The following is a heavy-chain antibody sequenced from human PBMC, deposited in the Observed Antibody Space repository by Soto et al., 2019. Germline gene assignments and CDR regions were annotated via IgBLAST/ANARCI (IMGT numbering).Heavy chain of an antibody. J-gene: IGHJ4*02. D-gene: IGHD1-26*01. V-gene: IGHV5-10-1*01. CDR2: IDPSDSYT. CDR3: ARLGGPYGGSYYVGY. CDR1: GYSFTSYW. Sequence: PGESLKISCKGSGYSFTSYWISWVRQMPGKGLEWMGRIDPSDSYTNYSPSFQGHVTISADKSISTAYLQWSSLKASDTAMYYCARLGGPYGGSYYVGYWGQGTLVTVSS.